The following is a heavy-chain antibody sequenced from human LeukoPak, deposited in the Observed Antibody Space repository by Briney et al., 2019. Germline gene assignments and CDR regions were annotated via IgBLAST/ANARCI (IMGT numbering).Heavy chain of an antibody. D-gene: IGHD6-6*01. Sequence: ASVKVSCKASGGTFSSYAISWVRQAPGQGLEWMGRIIPILGIANYAQKFQGRVTITADKSTSTAYMELSSLRSEDTAVYYCAKDLAPLYSSSPDAFDIWGQGTMVTVSS. CDR3: AKDLAPLYSSSPDAFDI. V-gene: IGHV1-69*04. CDR2: IIPILGIA. J-gene: IGHJ3*02. CDR1: GGTFSSYA.